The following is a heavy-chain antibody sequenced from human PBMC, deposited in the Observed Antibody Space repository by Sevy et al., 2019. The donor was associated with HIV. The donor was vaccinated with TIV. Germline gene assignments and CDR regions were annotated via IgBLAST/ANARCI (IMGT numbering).Heavy chain of an antibody. J-gene: IGHJ3*02. Sequence: GGSLRLSCAVSGFNFGSYSMNWVRQGPGKGLEWVAGISDNGGETYHAVSGKGRFTVARDNSKNTLFLQMNSLRAEDTAVYYCAKTIFGVAQVFDMWGQGTMVTVSS. V-gene: IGHV3-23*01. CDR3: AKTIFGVAQVFDM. CDR1: GFNFGSYS. D-gene: IGHD3-3*01. CDR2: ISDNGGET.